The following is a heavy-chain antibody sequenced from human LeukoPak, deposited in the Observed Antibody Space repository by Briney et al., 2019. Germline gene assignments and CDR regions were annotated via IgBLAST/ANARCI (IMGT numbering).Heavy chain of an antibody. V-gene: IGHV1-69*04. Sequence: GASVKVSCKASGGTFSSYAISWVRQAPGQGLEWMGRIIPILGIANYAQKFQGRVTITADKSTSTAYMELSGLRSEDTAVYYCGITMIVVVITSYYYGMDVWGQGTTVTVSS. J-gene: IGHJ6*02. CDR1: GGTFSSYA. CDR2: IIPILGIA. D-gene: IGHD3-22*01. CDR3: GITMIVVVITSYYYGMDV.